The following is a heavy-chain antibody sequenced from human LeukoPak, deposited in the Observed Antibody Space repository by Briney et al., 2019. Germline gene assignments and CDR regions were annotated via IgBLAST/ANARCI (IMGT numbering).Heavy chain of an antibody. J-gene: IGHJ3*02. V-gene: IGHV4-39*07. CDR1: GGSISSSSYY. CDR3: ARIFMDLVVVVADAFDI. Sequence: PSETLSLTCTVSGGSISSSSYYWGWIRQPPGKGLEWIGSIYYSGSTYYNPSLKSRVIMSVDTSKNQFSLKLSSVSAADTAVYYCARIFMDLVVVVADAFDIWGQGTMVTVSS. CDR2: IYYSGST. D-gene: IGHD2-15*01.